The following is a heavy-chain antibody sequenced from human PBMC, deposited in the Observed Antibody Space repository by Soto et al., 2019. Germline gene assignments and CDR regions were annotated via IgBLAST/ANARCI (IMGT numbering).Heavy chain of an antibody. J-gene: IGHJ6*02. CDR3: ARGGYYDNSWGKLSHYGLDV. V-gene: IGHV1-8*01. CDR2: MNANSGNT. Sequence: ASVKVSCKASGYTFTSYDINWVRQATGQGLEWMGWMNANSGNTEYAQKFQGRVSMTADTSTRTVYMNLRGLKSDDTAVYYCARGGYYDNSWGKLSHYGLDVWGQGTSVTVSS. CDR1: GYTFTSYD. D-gene: IGHD3-16*01.